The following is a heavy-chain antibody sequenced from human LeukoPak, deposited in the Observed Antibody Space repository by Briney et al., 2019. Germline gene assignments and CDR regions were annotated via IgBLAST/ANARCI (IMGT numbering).Heavy chain of an antibody. V-gene: IGHV4-39*07. Sequence: PSETLSLTCTVSGGSISSYYWGWIRQPPGKGLEWIGSIYYSGSTYYNPSLKSRVTISVDTSKNQFSLKLSSVTAADTAVYYCAGTVVTSDYGMDVWGQGTTVTVSS. CDR3: AGTVVTSDYGMDV. CDR1: GGSISSYY. D-gene: IGHD2-21*02. J-gene: IGHJ6*02. CDR2: IYYSGST.